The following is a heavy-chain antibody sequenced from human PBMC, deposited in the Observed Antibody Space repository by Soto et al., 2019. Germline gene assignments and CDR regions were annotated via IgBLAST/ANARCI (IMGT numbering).Heavy chain of an antibody. V-gene: IGHV4-30-2*01. Sequence: TLSLTCAVFGASVSSGAYTWSWIRQAPGKGLEWIGFLYYSGSTHYNPSLKSRLSISVDTSKNQLSLKMSFVTAADTAVYYCARVGHYRSSATRFGWFESWGQVNLVTVSS. CDR1: GASVSSGAYT. D-gene: IGHD3-10*01. CDR3: ARVGHYRSSATRFGWFES. J-gene: IGHJ5*01. CDR2: LYYSGST.